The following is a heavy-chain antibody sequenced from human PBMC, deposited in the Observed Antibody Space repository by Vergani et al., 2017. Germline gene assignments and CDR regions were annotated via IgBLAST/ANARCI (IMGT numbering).Heavy chain of an antibody. CDR1: GGSISSGSYY. J-gene: IGHJ6*03. D-gene: IGHD3-3*01. CDR2: IYTSGST. V-gene: IGHV4-61*02. Sequence: QVQLQESGPGLVKPSQTLSLTCTVSGGSISSGSYYWSWIRQPAGKGLEWIGRIYTSGSTNYNPSLKSRVTISVDTSKNQFSLKLSSVTAADTAVYYCARGARFWSGYNHYYYYMDGWGKGSTVTVSS. CDR3: ARGARFWSGYNHYYYYMDG.